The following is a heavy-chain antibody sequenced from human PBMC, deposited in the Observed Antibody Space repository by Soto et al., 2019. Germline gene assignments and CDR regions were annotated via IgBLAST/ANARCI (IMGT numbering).Heavy chain of an antibody. CDR2: IYYSGST. Sequence: PSETLSLTCSVSGDSIRSSSYYWGWIRQPPGKGLEWIGSIYYSGSTYYNPSLKSRVTISVDTSKNQFSLKLSSVTAADTAVYYCARHSGLVGNDYWGQGTLVTVSS. D-gene: IGHD1-26*01. CDR1: GDSIRSSSYY. J-gene: IGHJ4*02. V-gene: IGHV4-39*01. CDR3: ARHSGLVGNDY.